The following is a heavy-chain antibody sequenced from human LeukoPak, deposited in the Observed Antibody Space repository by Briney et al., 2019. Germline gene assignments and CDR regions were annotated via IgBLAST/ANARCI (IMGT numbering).Heavy chain of an antibody. CDR1: GGSISSYY. Sequence: SETLSLTCTVSGGSISSYYWNWIRQPPGKGLEWIGSISYSGSTNYNPSLKSRVTISVDTSKNQFSLKLSSVTAADTAVYYCARVGYSSSGNYYNDRGAFDYWGQGTLVTVSS. D-gene: IGHD3-10*01. CDR3: ARVGYSSSGNYYNDRGAFDY. CDR2: ISYSGST. V-gene: IGHV4-59*01. J-gene: IGHJ4*02.